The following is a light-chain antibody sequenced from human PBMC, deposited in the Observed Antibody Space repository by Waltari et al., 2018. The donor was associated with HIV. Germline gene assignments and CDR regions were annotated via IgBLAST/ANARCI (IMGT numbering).Light chain of an antibody. J-gene: IGLJ2*01. Sequence: QSALTQPSSVSGFLGQSINISCTGISTDSRFYPSVSWYQQYPGKIPRLIIFDINNRPSGVSDHFSGSRSGNSASLTFSGLQSGDEAHYYCASNRLDYTLIFGGGTKLTVL. V-gene: IGLV2-14*03. CDR1: STDSRFYPS. CDR2: DIN. CDR3: ASNRLDYTLI.